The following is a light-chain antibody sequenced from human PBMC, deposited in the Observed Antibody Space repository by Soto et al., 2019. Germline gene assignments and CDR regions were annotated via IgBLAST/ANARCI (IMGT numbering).Light chain of an antibody. CDR1: SSNIGSKT. CDR3: AAWDDSLNGWV. V-gene: IGLV1-44*01. CDR2: SNN. Sequence: QSVLTQPPLASGTPGQRVTLSCSGSSSNIGSKTVNWYQQLPGTAPKILIYSNNQRPSGVPDRFSGSKSGTSASLAISGLQSEDEADYYCAAWDDSLNGWVFGGGTKLTVL. J-gene: IGLJ3*02.